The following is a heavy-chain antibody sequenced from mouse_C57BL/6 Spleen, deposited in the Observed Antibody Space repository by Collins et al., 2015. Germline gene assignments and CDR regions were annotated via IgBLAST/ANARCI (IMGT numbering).Heavy chain of an antibody. Sequence: QIQLVQSGPELKKPGETVKISCKASGYTFTTYGMSWVKQAPGKGLKWMGWINTYSGVPTYADDFKGRFAFSLETSASTAYLQINNLKNEDTATYFCARWEGNYGNAMDYWGQGTSVTVSS. CDR2: INTYSGVP. V-gene: IGHV9-3*01. J-gene: IGHJ4*01. D-gene: IGHD2-1*01. CDR1: GYTFTTYG. CDR3: ARWEGNYGNAMDY.